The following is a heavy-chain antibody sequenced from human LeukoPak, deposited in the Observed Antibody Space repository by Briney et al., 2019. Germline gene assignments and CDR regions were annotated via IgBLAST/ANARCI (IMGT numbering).Heavy chain of an antibody. CDR2: INPNSGGT. D-gene: IGHD4/OR15-4a*01. Sequence: ASVKVSCKASGYTFTDYYMHWVRQAPGQGLEWMGWINPNSGGTKYAQKFQGRVTLTRDTSISTAYMELSRLRSDDTAVYYCAREGANGRGFDYWGQGTLVTVSS. CDR3: AREGANGRGFDY. V-gene: IGHV1-2*02. J-gene: IGHJ4*02. CDR1: GYTFTDYY.